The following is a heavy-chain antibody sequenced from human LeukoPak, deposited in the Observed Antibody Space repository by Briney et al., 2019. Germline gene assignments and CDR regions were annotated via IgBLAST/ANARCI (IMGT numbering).Heavy chain of an antibody. CDR3: ARGPD. CDR2: INHRGSA. CDR1: GGSFSGHY. Sequence: SETLSLTCAVYGGSFSGHYWGWIRQPPGKGLEWIGDINHRGSANYNPSLKSRVVLPVDTSKKQFSLRINSVTAADTAVYYCARGPDWGQGTLVIVSS. V-gene: IGHV4-34*01. J-gene: IGHJ4*02.